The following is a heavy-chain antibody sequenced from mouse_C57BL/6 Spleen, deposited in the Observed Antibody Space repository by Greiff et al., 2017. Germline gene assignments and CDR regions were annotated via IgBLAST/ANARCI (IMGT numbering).Heavy chain of an antibody. CDR3: ARSDYGSSYEAMDY. J-gene: IGHJ4*01. CDR2: IYPGDGDT. V-gene: IGHV1-80*01. CDR1: GYAFSSYW. D-gene: IGHD1-1*01. Sequence: VQLQQSGAELVKPGASVKISCKASGYAFSSYWMNWVKQRPGKGLEWIGQIYPGDGDTNYNGKFKGKATLTADKSSSTAYMQLSSLTSEDSAVYFCARSDYGSSYEAMDYWGQGTSVTVSS.